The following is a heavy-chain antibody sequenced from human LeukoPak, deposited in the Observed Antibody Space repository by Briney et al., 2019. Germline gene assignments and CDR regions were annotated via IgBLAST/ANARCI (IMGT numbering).Heavy chain of an antibody. V-gene: IGHV3-66*01. Sequence: PGGSLRLSCAASEFSVGSNYMTWVRQAPGKGLEWVSLIYSGGSTYYADSVKGRFTISRDNAKNSLYLQMNSLRAEDTAVYYCARGVDTAMVSAFDIWGQGTMVTVSS. CDR2: IYSGGST. D-gene: IGHD5-18*01. CDR1: EFSVGSNY. J-gene: IGHJ3*02. CDR3: ARGVDTAMVSAFDI.